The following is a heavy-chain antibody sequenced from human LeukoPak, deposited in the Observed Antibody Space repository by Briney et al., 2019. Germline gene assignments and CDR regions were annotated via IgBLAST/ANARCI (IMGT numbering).Heavy chain of an antibody. J-gene: IGHJ3*02. V-gene: IGHV1-46*02. Sequence: ASVKVSGKASGYTYNNYNMHGLRQAPAQGLAWVGIINPSGGSTNYAQNFQGRVTMTRDTSTSTVYMELSSLRSEDTAVYYCATVRDGYNDAYDSWGQGTMVT. CDR3: ATVRDGYNDAYDS. CDR1: GYTYNNYN. D-gene: IGHD5-24*01. CDR2: INPSGGST.